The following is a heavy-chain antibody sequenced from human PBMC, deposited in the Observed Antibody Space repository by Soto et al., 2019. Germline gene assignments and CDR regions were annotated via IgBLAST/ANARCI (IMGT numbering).Heavy chain of an antibody. CDR1: GFSSSNYF. Sequence: QVQLVESGGGVVQPGRSLRLSCVASGFSSSNYFMHWVRQAPGKGQEWVAAISYDGSSKHYLDAVKGRFTISRDNSKNTLYLQMNSLRGEDTAVYSCVRGDPYYGMDVWGQGTTVTVSS. V-gene: IGHV3-30*03. CDR3: VRGDPYYGMDV. J-gene: IGHJ6*02. D-gene: IGHD2-21*02. CDR2: ISYDGSSK.